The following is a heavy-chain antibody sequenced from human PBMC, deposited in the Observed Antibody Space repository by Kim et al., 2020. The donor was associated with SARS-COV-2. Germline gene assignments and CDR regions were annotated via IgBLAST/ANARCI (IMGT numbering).Heavy chain of an antibody. J-gene: IGHJ4*02. CDR1: GFTFSSYA. CDR2: ISYDGSNK. V-gene: IGHV3-30*04. CDR3: ARGGVRVLRQPKPADY. Sequence: GGSLRLSCAASGFTFSSYAMHWVRQAPGKGLEWVAVISYDGSNKYYADSVKGRFTISRDNSKNTLYLQMNSLRAEDTAVYYCARGGVRVLRQPKPADYWGQGTLVTVSS. D-gene: IGHD2-8*01.